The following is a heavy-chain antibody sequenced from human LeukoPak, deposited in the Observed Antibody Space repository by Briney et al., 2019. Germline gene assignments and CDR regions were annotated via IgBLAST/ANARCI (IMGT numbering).Heavy chain of an antibody. CDR2: INPNNGDT. CDR3: ARAQGSGSYGYYYYMDV. CDR1: GYTFSGNF. V-gene: IGHV1-2*02. D-gene: IGHD1-26*01. Sequence: ASVKVSCKASGYTFSGNFMHWVRQAPGQGLEWMGWINPNNGDTNYAQKFQGRVTMTRDTSISTAYMELSRLRSDDTAVYYCARAQGSGSYGYYYYMDVWGKGTTVTVSS. J-gene: IGHJ6*03.